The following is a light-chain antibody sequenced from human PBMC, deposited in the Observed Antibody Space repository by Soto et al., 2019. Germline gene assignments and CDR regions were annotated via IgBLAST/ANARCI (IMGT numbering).Light chain of an antibody. J-gene: IGKJ1*01. CDR1: QSISSG. V-gene: IGKV1-5*03. Sequence: DIQKTKSPSTLSASVGDRVTITCRASQSISSGLAWYQQKPGKAPKLLIYKASTLKSGVPSRFSGSGSGTEFTLTISSLQPDDFATYYCQHYNSYSEAFGQGTKVDIK. CDR3: QHYNSYSEA. CDR2: KAS.